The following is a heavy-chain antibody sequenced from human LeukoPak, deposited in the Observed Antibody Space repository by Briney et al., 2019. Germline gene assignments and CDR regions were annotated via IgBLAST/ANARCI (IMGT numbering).Heavy chain of an antibody. Sequence: GGSLRLSCAASGFTFSTYAIHWVRQAPGKGLEWVAVIWYNGRNQYYRDSVKGRFTISRDNFKNTLHLQMNSLRVEDTAMYYCVREGTSGNGDGYNSYDYWGQGTLVTVSS. V-gene: IGHV3-33*08. CDR3: VREGTSGNGDGYNSYDY. CDR2: IWYNGRNQ. J-gene: IGHJ4*02. CDR1: GFTFSTYA. D-gene: IGHD5-24*01.